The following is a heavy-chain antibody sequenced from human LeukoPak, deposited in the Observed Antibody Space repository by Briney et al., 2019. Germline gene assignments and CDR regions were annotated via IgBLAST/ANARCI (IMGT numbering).Heavy chain of an antibody. J-gene: IGHJ4*02. Sequence: GGSLRLSCAASGFTFSDYAMSWVRLAPGKGLEWVSAIRGGGDGTYYADSVKGRFTISRDNSKNTLYLQMNSLRAEDTALYYCASGGVWRIDYWGQGTLVTVSS. CDR1: GFTFSDYA. CDR2: IRGGGDGT. V-gene: IGHV3-23*01. D-gene: IGHD6-13*01. CDR3: ASGGVWRIDY.